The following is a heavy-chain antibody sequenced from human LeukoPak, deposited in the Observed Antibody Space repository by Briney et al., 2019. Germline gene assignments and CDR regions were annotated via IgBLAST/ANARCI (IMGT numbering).Heavy chain of an antibody. Sequence: GGSLTLSCAASGFTFSTYAMTWVRQAPGEGLEWVSVIFNSGTSTYYADSVKGRFTIYRDNSKNTLHLQMSSLRAEDTAVYYCAKDMYGDFGGVDYWGQGTLVTVSS. J-gene: IGHJ4*02. V-gene: IGHV3-23*01. CDR2: IFNSGTST. D-gene: IGHD4-17*01. CDR1: GFTFSTYA. CDR3: AKDMYGDFGGVDY.